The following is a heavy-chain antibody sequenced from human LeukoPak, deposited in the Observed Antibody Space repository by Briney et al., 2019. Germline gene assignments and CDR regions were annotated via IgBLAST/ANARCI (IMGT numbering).Heavy chain of an antibody. CDR3: TTYCGGDCYSVDY. V-gene: IGHV3-73*01. J-gene: IGHJ4*02. Sequence: PGGSLRLACAASGFTFSGSAMHWVRQASGKGLEWVGRIRSKANSYATAYAASVKGRFTISRDDSKNTAYLQMNSLKTEDTAVYYCTTYCGGDCYSVDYWGQGTLVTVSS. D-gene: IGHD2-21*02. CDR1: GFTFSGSA. CDR2: IRSKANSYAT.